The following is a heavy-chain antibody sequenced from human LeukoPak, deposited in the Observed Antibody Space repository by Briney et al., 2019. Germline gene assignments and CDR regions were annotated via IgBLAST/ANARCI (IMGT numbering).Heavy chain of an antibody. CDR2: IYYSGST. Sequence: SETLSLTCTVSGGSISSYYWSWIRQPPGKGLEWIGYIYYSGSTNYNPSLKSRVTISVDTSKNQFSLKLSSVTAADTAVYFCAKSGPAAGRPDAFDIWGQGTMVTVSS. V-gene: IGHV4-59*01. D-gene: IGHD2-2*01. CDR3: AKSGPAAGRPDAFDI. J-gene: IGHJ3*02. CDR1: GGSISSYY.